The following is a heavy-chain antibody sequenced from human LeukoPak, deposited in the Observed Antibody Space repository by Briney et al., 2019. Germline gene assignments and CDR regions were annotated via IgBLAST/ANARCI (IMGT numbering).Heavy chain of an antibody. Sequence: GGSLRLSCAASGFTFSSYGMHWVRQAPGKGLEWVAVISYDGSNKYYADSVKGRFNISRDNSKNTLYLQMNSLRAEDTAVYYCAKVITTVTTRSFDDWGQGTLVTAAS. D-gene: IGHD4-17*01. J-gene: IGHJ4*02. CDR1: GFTFSSYG. CDR2: ISYDGSNK. CDR3: AKVITTVTTRSFDD. V-gene: IGHV3-30*18.